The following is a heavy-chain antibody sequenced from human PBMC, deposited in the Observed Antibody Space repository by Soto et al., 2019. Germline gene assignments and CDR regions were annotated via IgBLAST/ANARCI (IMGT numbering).Heavy chain of an antibody. V-gene: IGHV1-18*01. CDR3: ARGLARIAAAGYYYYYYMDV. CDR2: ISAYNGNT. J-gene: IGHJ6*03. D-gene: IGHD6-13*01. CDR1: GYTFTSYG. Sequence: ASVKVSCKASGYTFTSYGISWVRQAPGQGLEWMGWISAYNGNTNYAQKLQGRVTMTTDTSTSTAYMELSSVTTADTAVYYCARGLARIAAAGYYYYYYMDVWGKGTTVTVSS.